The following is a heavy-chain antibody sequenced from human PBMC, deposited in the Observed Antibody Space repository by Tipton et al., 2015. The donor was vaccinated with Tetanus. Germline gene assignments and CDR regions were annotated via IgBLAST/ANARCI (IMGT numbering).Heavy chain of an antibody. V-gene: IGHV4-31*03. CDR3: AKDRLCGGECYSL. CDR1: GDSFSGGGY. D-gene: IGHD2-21*01. J-gene: IGHJ4*02. CDR2: IYYSGHT. Sequence: TLSLTCTVSGDSFSGGGYWTWIRQHPGKGLEWIGHIYYSGHTHYNPSLRGRVDISLDTSQNQVSLNLRSVTAADTAVYYCAKDRLCGGECYSLWGRGTLVTVSS.